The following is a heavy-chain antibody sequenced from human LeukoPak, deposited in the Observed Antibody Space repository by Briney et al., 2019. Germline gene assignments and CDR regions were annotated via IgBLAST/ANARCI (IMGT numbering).Heavy chain of an antibody. CDR1: GGSISSRSYY. CDR3: ANGFDGFDI. Sequence: SETLSLTCSVSGGSISSRSYYWGWIRQPPGKGLEWIGSMYYRGSTYYNPSLKSRITMSLDTSKNQFSLKVKSVTAADTAVYYCANGFDGFDIWGQGTTVTVSS. V-gene: IGHV4-39*07. J-gene: IGHJ3*02. CDR2: MYYRGST. D-gene: IGHD3-9*01.